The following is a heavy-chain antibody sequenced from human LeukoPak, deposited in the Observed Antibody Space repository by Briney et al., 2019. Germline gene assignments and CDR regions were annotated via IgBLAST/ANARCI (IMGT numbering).Heavy chain of an antibody. CDR2: IYSGGST. J-gene: IGHJ4*02. V-gene: IGHV3-66*01. CDR1: AFTFSRFA. CDR3: ARESTKPTGDFDY. D-gene: IGHD7-27*01. Sequence: GGSLRLSCAASAFTFSRFAMSWVRQAPGKGLEWVSVIYSGGSTYYADSVKGRFTISRDNSKNTLYLQMNSLRAEDTAVYYCARESTKPTGDFDYWGQGTLVTVSS.